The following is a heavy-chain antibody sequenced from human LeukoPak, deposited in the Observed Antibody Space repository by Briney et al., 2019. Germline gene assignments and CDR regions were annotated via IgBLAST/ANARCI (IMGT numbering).Heavy chain of an antibody. V-gene: IGHV3-21*01. J-gene: IGHJ4*02. CDR2: ISGTSIYI. Sequence: GGSLRLSCAASGFTFSSYSMNWVRQAPGKGLEWVSSISGTSIYIYYADSVRGRFTISRDTARNSLYLQINSLRAEDTAVYYCARLRDGYTDFDYWGQGTLVTVSA. CDR3: ARLRDGYTDFDY. D-gene: IGHD5-24*01. CDR1: GFTFSSYS.